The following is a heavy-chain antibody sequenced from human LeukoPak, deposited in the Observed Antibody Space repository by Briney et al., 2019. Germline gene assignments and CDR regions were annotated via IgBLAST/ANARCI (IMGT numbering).Heavy chain of an antibody. CDR2: IYTSGST. Sequence: SETLSLTCTVSGGSISSYYWSWIRQPAGKGLEWIGRIYTSGSTNYNPSLKSRVTMSVDTSKNQFSLKLSSVTAADTAVYYCARVSIAAAGTPLYYYYYYMDVWGKGTTFTVSS. CDR1: GGSISSYY. CDR3: ARVSIAAAGTPLYYYYYYMDV. V-gene: IGHV4-4*07. D-gene: IGHD6-13*01. J-gene: IGHJ6*03.